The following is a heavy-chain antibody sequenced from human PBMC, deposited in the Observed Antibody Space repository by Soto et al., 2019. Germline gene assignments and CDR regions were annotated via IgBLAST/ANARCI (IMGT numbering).Heavy chain of an antibody. V-gene: IGHV1-46*01. J-gene: IGHJ1*01. CDR1: GYTFTTYY. D-gene: IGHD2-21*01. CDR2: INPDGGSI. CDR3: ARAIQLNDAIRYPGYFQY. Sequence: GASVKVSCKASGYTFTTYYMHWVRQAPGQGLEWMGIINPDGGSINYAQKFQGRVTMTSDTSTSTVYMELSSLRSEDTAVYYCARAIQLNDAIRYPGYFQYWGQVTLVTVSS.